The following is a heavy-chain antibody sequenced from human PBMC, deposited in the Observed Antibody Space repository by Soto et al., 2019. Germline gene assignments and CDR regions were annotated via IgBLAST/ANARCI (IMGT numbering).Heavy chain of an antibody. CDR3: AKDNYDSSGYYPNDY. CDR2: ISGSGGSI. V-gene: IGHV3-23*01. CDR1: GFTFSSYA. J-gene: IGHJ4*02. D-gene: IGHD3-22*01. Sequence: GGSLRLSCAASGFTFSSYAMSWVRQAPGKGLEWVSAISGSGGSIYYADSVKGRFTISRDNSKNTLYLQMNSLRAEDTAVYYCAKDNYDSSGYYPNDYWGQGTLVTVSS.